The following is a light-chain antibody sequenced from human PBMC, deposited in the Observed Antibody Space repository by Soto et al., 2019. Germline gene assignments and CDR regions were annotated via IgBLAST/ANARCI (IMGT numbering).Light chain of an antibody. V-gene: IGLV2-14*01. CDR2: VVS. CDR3: SSYTSSSTLYV. Sequence: QSALTQPASLSRSPGQSITISCTGTSSDVGGYNYVSWYQQHPGKAPKLMIYVVSNRPSGVSNRFSGSKSGNTASLTISGLQAEDEADYYCSSYTSSSTLYVFGTGTKLTVL. J-gene: IGLJ1*01. CDR1: SSDVGGYNY.